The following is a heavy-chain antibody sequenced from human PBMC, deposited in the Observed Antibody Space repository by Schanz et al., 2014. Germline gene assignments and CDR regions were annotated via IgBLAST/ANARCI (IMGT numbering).Heavy chain of an antibody. CDR1: GFSISDAC. V-gene: IGHV3-15*01. Sequence: VQLVDSGGGLVKPGGSLRLSCAASGFSISDACMHWVRQAPGKGLEWVGRFKSNVDGGTTDYAAPVKGRFTISRDDSKNTLYLQMNSLRGEDTGMYYCARGDPVAGLDYWGRGTLVTVSS. CDR3: ARGDPVAGLDY. J-gene: IGHJ4*02. CDR2: FKSNVDGGTT.